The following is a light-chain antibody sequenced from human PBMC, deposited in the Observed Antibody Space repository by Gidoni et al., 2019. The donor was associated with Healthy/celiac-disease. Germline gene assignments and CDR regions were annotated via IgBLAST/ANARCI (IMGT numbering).Light chain of an antibody. Sequence: ELVITHSLATLSVSPGERATLSCRASQSVSSNLAWYQQKPGQAPRLLIYGASTRATGIPARFSGSGSGTEFTLTISSLQYEDFAVYYCKQYNNWPPLTFGGGTKVEIK. CDR1: QSVSSN. CDR3: KQYNNWPPLT. CDR2: GAS. J-gene: IGKJ4*01. V-gene: IGKV3-15*01.